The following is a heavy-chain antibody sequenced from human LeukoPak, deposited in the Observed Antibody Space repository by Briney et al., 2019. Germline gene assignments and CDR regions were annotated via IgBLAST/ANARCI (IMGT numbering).Heavy chain of an antibody. V-gene: IGHV3-7*01. J-gene: IGHJ4*02. CDR1: GFTFSSYW. Sequence: QPGGSLRLSCAASGFTFSSYWMSWVRQAPGKGLEWVANIKQDGSKKNYVDSEKGRFTISRDNAMNSLYLQMNSLRAEDTAVYYCAGRSGSFDYWGQGTLVTVSS. CDR3: AGRSGSFDY. D-gene: IGHD3-10*01. CDR2: IKQDGSKK.